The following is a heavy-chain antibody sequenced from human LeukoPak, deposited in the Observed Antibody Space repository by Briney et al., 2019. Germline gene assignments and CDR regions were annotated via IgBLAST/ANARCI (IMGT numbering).Heavy chain of an antibody. V-gene: IGHV1-8*01. CDR3: ARGSAGHNLRFDP. D-gene: IGHD1-1*01. J-gene: IGHJ5*02. CDR2: MNPNSGNT. Sequence: GSVKVSCKASGYTFTSYDINWVRQATGQGLEWMGWMNPNSGNTGYVQKFQGRVTMTRNTSISTAYMELSSLRSEDTAVYYCARGSAGHNLRFDPWGQGTLVTVSS. CDR1: GYTFTSYD.